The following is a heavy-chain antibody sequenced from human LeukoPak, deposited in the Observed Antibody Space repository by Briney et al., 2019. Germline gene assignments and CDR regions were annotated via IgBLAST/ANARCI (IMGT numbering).Heavy chain of an antibody. CDR1: GGSFSGHF. J-gene: IGHJ4*02. CDR2: IIHTGST. V-gene: IGHV4-34*12. CDR3: ARVGTSGYHFDS. Sequence: PSETLSLTCAVYGGSFSGHFWGWIHQPPGKGLEWIGEIIHTGSTNYNASFKSRFTISVDTSKNQFSLRVRSVTAADTAVYYCARVGTSGYHFDSWGQGTLVTVSS. D-gene: IGHD3-22*01.